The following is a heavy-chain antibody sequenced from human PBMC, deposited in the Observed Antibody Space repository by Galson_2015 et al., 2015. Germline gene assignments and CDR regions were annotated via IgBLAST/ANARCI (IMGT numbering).Heavy chain of an antibody. Sequence: SLRLSCAASGFTFDDYAMHWVRHAPGKGLEWVSGISWNSGSIGYADSVKGRFTISRDNAKNSLYLQMNSLRAEDTALYYCAKSGYSGPTGGAFEIWGQGTMVTVSS. CDR3: AKSGYSGPTGGAFEI. CDR1: GFTFDDYA. D-gene: IGHD5-12*01. J-gene: IGHJ3*02. V-gene: IGHV3-9*01. CDR2: ISWNSGSI.